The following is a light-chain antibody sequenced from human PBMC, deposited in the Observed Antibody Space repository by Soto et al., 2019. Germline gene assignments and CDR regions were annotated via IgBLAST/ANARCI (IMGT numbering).Light chain of an antibody. J-gene: IGKJ5*01. Sequence: EILMTQSPATLSVSPGETATLSCRASQSVSTKLAWYQQKPGQAPRLLINGASTRATGVPARLSGWGSGTEFTLTISSLQSEDFAVYYCQQYHNWPPITFGQGTRLEIK. CDR1: QSVSTK. V-gene: IGKV3-15*01. CDR3: QQYHNWPPIT. CDR2: GAS.